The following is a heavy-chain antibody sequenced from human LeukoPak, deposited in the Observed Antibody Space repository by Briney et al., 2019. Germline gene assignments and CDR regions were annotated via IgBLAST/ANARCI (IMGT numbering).Heavy chain of an antibody. D-gene: IGHD3-3*01. V-gene: IGHV1-69*13. J-gene: IGHJ6*02. CDR3: ARDLFGAEAPYYYYYGMDV. Sequence: SVKVSCKASGGTFSSYAISWVRQAPGQGLGWMGGIIPIFGTANYAQKFQGRVTITADESTSTAYMELSSLRSEDTAVYYCARDLFGAEAPYYYYYGMDVWGQGTTVTVSS. CDR2: IIPIFGTA. CDR1: GGTFSSYA.